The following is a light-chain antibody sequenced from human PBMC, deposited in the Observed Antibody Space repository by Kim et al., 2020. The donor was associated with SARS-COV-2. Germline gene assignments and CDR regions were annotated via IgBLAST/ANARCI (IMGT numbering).Light chain of an antibody. V-gene: IGLV1-44*01. J-gene: IGLJ1*01. CDR3: GVWDDSLNGYV. CDR2: TNN. CDR1: SSNIGSNI. Sequence: QSVLTQPPSVSGTPGQRVTISCSGSSSNIGSNIVNWYQQLPGTAPTLIISTNNQRPSGVPDRFSASKFGTSASLAISGLQSEDEADYYCGVWDDSLNGYVFGAGTKVTVL.